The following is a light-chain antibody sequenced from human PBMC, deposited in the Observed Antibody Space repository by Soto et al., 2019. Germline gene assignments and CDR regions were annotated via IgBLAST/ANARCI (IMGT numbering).Light chain of an antibody. V-gene: IGLV2-8*01. J-gene: IGLJ1*01. CDR2: EXX. CDR1: SSDVGGYNF. CDR3: SSYAGSNNRYV. Sequence: QSVLTQPPSASGSPGQSVTISCTGTSSDVGGYNFVSWYQQHPGKAPKLMIYEXXKRPXGXXXRXSXSKSGNTASLTVSGLQAEDEXXYYCSSYAGSNNRYVFGTGTKVTVL.